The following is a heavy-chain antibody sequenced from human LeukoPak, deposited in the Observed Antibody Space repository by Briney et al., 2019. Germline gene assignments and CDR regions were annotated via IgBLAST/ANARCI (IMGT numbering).Heavy chain of an antibody. V-gene: IGHV3-21*01. J-gene: IGHJ4*02. D-gene: IGHD3-9*01. CDR1: GITFSSNS. CDR3: ARGFPIRYFDWLPFDY. CDR2: ISSSSSYL. Sequence: PGGSLRLSCAASGITFSSNSMNWGRQAPGKGLKWVASISSSSSYLYYADSVKGRFTITRDNDKNSLYLQMNSLRAEDTAVYYCARGFPIRYFDWLPFDYWGQGTLVTVSS.